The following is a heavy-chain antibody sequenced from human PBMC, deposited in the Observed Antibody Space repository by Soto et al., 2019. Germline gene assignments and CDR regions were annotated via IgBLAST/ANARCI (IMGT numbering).Heavy chain of an antibody. CDR2: IIPIFGTA. CDR3: ARDLPDSNQPPI. CDR1: GGTFSSYA. D-gene: IGHD4-4*01. Sequence: SVKVSCKASGGTFSSYAISWVRQAPGQGLEWMGGIIPIFGTANYAQKFQGRVTITADESTSTAYMELSSLRSEDTAVYYCARDLPDSNQPPIWGQGTLVNVSS. J-gene: IGHJ4*02. V-gene: IGHV1-69*13.